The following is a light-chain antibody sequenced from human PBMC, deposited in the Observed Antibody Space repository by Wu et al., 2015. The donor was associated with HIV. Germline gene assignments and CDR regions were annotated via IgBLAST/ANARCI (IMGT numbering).Light chain of an antibody. V-gene: IGKV3-15*01. CDR3: QHYGNSPYT. J-gene: IGKJ2*01. CDR2: GAS. CDR1: QSVSSD. Sequence: EIVMTQSPVTLSVSPGERATLFCRASQSVSSDLAWYQQKPGQAPRLLIYGASSRATGIPARFSGSGSGTDFTLTISRLDPEDFAVYYCQHYGNSPYTFGQGTKLEIK.